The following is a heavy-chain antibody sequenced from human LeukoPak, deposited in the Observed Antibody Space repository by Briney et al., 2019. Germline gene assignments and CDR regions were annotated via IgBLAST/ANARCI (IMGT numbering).Heavy chain of an antibody. J-gene: IGHJ3*02. D-gene: IGHD3-22*01. CDR3: ARDGDYYDSSGYYYGAFDI. V-gene: IGHV3-21*01. CDR1: GFTFSSYS. CDR2: ISISSSYI. Sequence: GGSLRLSCAVSGFTFSSYSMNWVRQAPGKGLEWVSSISISSSYIYYADSVKGRFTISRDNAKNSLYLQMNSLRAEDTAVYYCARDGDYYDSSGYYYGAFDIWGQRTMVTVSS.